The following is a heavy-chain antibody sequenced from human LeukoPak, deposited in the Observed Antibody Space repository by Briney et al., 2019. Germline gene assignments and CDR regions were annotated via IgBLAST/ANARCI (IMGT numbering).Heavy chain of an antibody. V-gene: IGHV1-69*06. CDR3: ARSVVTYCSGGSCYSPFDP. CDR2: IIPIFGTA. J-gene: IGHJ5*02. D-gene: IGHD2-15*01. Sequence: GASVKVSCKASGGTFSSYAISWVRQAPGQGLEWMGGIIPIFGTANYAQKFQGRVTITADKSTSTAYMELSRLRSDDTAVYYCARSVVTYCSGGSCYSPFDPWGQGTLVTVSS. CDR1: GGTFSSYA.